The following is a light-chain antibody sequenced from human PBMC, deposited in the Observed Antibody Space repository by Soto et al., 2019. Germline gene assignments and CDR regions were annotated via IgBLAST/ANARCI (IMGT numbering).Light chain of an antibody. CDR3: QHSYYTPS. Sequence: DVPMTQSPYSLSASVGDRVTITCRASQRITTYLNWYQQKPGKALSLLIYAASSLQGGVPSRFSGRGSETDFTLTISSLQPEDFATYYCQHSYYTPSFGGGTKVEIK. J-gene: IGKJ4*01. CDR1: QRITTY. CDR2: AAS. V-gene: IGKV1-39*01.